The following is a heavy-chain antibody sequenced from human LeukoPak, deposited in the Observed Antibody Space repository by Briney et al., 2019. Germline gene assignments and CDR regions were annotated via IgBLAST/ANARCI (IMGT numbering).Heavy chain of an antibody. CDR3: ARAQGYYDSSGYYY. V-gene: IGHV1-69*13. J-gene: IGHJ4*02. D-gene: IGHD3-22*01. CDR1: GYTFTSYG. Sequence: GASVKVSCKASGYTFTSYGISWVRQAPGQGLEWMGGIIPIFGTANYAQKFQGRVTITADESTSTAYMELSSLRSEDTAVYYCARAQGYYDSSGYYYWGQGTLVTVSS. CDR2: IIPIFGTA.